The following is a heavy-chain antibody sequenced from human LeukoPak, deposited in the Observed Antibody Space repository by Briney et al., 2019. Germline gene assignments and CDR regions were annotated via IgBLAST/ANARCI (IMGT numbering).Heavy chain of an antibody. CDR1: GYTFPVYY. CDR3: AKDRASGWPNAFDI. J-gene: IGHJ3*02. D-gene: IGHD6-19*01. Sequence: ASVKVSCKASGYTFPVYYIHWVRQAPGQGLEWMGWINPNSGDANYAQEFQGRVTMTRDTSISTAYMELSRLRFDDTAVYYCAKDRASGWPNAFDIWGQGTMVTVSS. CDR2: INPNSGDA. V-gene: IGHV1-2*02.